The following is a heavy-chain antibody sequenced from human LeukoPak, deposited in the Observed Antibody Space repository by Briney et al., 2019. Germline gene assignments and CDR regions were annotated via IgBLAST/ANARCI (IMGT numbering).Heavy chain of an antibody. Sequence: ASVKVSCTASGYTFTGYYMHWVRQAPGQGLEWMGWINPNSGGTNYAQKFQGRVTMTRDTSISTAYMELSRLRSDDTAVYYCARAKILTGYYVAAADTWGQGTLVTVSS. CDR2: INPNSGGT. V-gene: IGHV1-2*02. CDR1: GYTFTGYY. J-gene: IGHJ5*02. D-gene: IGHD3-9*01. CDR3: ARAKILTGYYVAAADT.